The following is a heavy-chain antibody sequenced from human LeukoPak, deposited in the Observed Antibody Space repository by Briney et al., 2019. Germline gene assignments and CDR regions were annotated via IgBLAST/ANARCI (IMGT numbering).Heavy chain of an antibody. D-gene: IGHD6-13*01. J-gene: IGHJ4*02. V-gene: IGHV4-59*08. Sequence: SGTLSLTCTVSGGSISSYYWSWIRQPAGKGLEWIGPIYHSGSTKYNSSLKSRVTISIDTSKSQFSLRLSSVTAADTAVYYCARLVISGYTSTWYLFDYWGQGTQVTVSS. CDR3: ARLVISGYTSTWYLFDY. CDR2: IYHSGST. CDR1: GGSISSYY.